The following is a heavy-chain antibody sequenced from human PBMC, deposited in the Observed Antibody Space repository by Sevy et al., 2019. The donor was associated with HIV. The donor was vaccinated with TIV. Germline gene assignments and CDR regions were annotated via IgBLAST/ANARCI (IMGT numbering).Heavy chain of an antibody. CDR3: AKDLFKGGYDFWSGYFSYYYGMDV. CDR2: ISWNSGSI. Sequence: GGSLRLSCAASGFTFDDYAMHWVRQAPGKGLEWVSGISWNSGSIGYADSVKGRFTISRDNAKSSLYLQMNSLRAEDTALYYCAKDLFKGGYDFWSGYFSYYYGMDVWGQGTTVTVSS. J-gene: IGHJ6*02. CDR1: GFTFDDYA. D-gene: IGHD3-3*01. V-gene: IGHV3-9*01.